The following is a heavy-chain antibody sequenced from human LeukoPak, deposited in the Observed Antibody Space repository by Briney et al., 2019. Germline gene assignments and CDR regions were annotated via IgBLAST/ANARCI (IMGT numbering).Heavy chain of an antibody. Sequence: GGSLRLSCAASGFTFSSYAMHWVRQTPGKGLEWVSAISTGGGTTSYADSVKGRFTISRDNSKNTLYLQMNSLRAEDTAVYYCARDTSSSWYGNWFDPWGQGTLVTVSS. J-gene: IGHJ5*02. V-gene: IGHV3-64*04. CDR3: ARDTSSSWYGNWFDP. D-gene: IGHD6-13*01. CDR2: ISTGGGTT. CDR1: GFTFSSYA.